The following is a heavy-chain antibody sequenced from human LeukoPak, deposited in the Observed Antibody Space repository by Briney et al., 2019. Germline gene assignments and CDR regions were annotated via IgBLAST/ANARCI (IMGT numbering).Heavy chain of an antibody. D-gene: IGHD1-26*01. CDR3: ARGGYSGSRYYYNYMDV. J-gene: IGHJ6*03. Sequence: SETLSLTCAVSGYSISSGYYWGWIRQPPGKGLEWIGGNYRSGSTYYNPSLKSRVTISVDTSKNQLSLNLSSVTAADTAVYYCARGGYSGSRYYYNYMDVWGKGTTVTVSS. V-gene: IGHV4-38-2*01. CDR1: GYSISSGYY. CDR2: NYRSGST.